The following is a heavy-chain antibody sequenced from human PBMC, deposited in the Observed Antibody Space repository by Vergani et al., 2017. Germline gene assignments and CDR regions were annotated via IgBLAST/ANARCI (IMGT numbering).Heavy chain of an antibody. Sequence: QVQLQESGPGLVKPSETLSLTCTVSGGSISSYYWSWIRQPPGKGLEWIGYIYYSGSTNYNPSLKSRVTISVDTSKNQFSLKLSSVTAADTAVYYCARRQLVVVISNWFDPWGQGTLVTVSS. D-gene: IGHD3-22*01. CDR2: IYYSGST. CDR1: GGSISSYY. J-gene: IGHJ5*02. V-gene: IGHV4-59*12. CDR3: ARRQLVVVISNWFDP.